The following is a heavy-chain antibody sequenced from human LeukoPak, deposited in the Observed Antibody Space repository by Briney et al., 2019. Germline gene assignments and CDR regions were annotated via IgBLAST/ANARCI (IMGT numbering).Heavy chain of an antibody. D-gene: IGHD1-7*01. CDR1: GFTFSSYG. Sequence: GRSLRLSCAASGFTFSSYGMHWVRQAPGKGLEWVAVISYDGSNEYYADSVKGRFTISRDNSKNTLYLQMNSLRAEDTAVYYCARDQVELELFYLAFDIWGQGTMVTVSS. CDR2: ISYDGSNE. V-gene: IGHV3-30*03. J-gene: IGHJ3*02. CDR3: ARDQVELELFYLAFDI.